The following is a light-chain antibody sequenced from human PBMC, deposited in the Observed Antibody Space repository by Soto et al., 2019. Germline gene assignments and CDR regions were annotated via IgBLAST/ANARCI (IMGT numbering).Light chain of an antibody. CDR3: MQALQTPST. CDR2: LGS. CDR1: QSLLHSNGYNY. V-gene: IGKV2-28*01. J-gene: IGKJ5*01. Sequence: IVMTQSPLSLPVTPGEPASISCRSSQSLLHSNGYNYLDWYLQKPGQSPQLLIYLGSNRSSGVPDRGSGSGASTDFTLKSSRVEDEDVGVYYCMQALQTPSTFGQGTRLEIK.